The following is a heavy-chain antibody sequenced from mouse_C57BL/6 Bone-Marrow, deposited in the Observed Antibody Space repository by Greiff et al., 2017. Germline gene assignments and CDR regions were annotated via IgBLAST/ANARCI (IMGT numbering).Heavy chain of an antibody. D-gene: IGHD3-1*01. CDR1: GYTFTSYW. CDR3: AREGGLSGDFDY. CDR2: IDPSDSYT. J-gene: IGHJ2*01. Sequence: QVQLQQHGAELVKPGASVKLSCKASGYTFTSYWMQWVKQRPGQGLEWIGEIDPSDSYTNYNQKFKGKATLTVDTSSSTAYMQLSSLTSEDSAVYYCAREGGLSGDFDYWGQGTTLTVSS. V-gene: IGHV1-50*01.